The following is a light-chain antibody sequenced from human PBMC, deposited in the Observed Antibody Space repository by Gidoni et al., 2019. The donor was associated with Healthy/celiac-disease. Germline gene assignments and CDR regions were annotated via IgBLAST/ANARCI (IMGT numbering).Light chain of an antibody. J-gene: IGKJ5*01. CDR2: AAS. Sequence: DIQMTQSPSSLSASVGDRVTITCRASQSISSYLNWYQQKPGKAPKLLIYAASSLQSGVPSRFSGSGSGTDFTLTISSLQPEDFATYYCQQSYSTPQTFGQXTRLEI. CDR3: QQSYSTPQT. CDR1: QSISSY. V-gene: IGKV1-39*01.